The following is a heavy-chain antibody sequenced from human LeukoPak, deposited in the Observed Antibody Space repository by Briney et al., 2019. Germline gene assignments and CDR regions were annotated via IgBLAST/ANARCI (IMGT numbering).Heavy chain of an antibody. CDR3: ARVQGHPPNGLDI. D-gene: IGHD2-8*01. CDR1: GFTFSSYS. CDR2: ISSSSSYI. Sequence: GGSLRLSCAASGFTFSSYSMNWVRQAPWKGLEWVSSISSSSSYIYYADSVKGRFTISRDNAKNTLYLQMNSLRAEDTAVYYCARVQGHPPNGLDIWGQGTMVTVSS. V-gene: IGHV3-21*01. J-gene: IGHJ3*02.